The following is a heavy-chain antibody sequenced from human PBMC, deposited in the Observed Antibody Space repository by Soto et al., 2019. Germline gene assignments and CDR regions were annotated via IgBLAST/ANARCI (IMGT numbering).Heavy chain of an antibody. CDR1: GASMTTGGFS. D-gene: IGHD2-15*01. CDR2: VYHRAST. J-gene: IGHJ5*02. CDR3: TRGSAAPLSLLCFDT. V-gene: IGHV4-30-2*01. Sequence: TLSLTCAVSGASMTTGGFSWTWVRQPPVGGLECIGHVYHRASTQYNPSLKGRVSISVDTSMSLFSLRLTSLTAADTAVYFCTRGSAAPLSLLCFDTWGQGTPVTVSS.